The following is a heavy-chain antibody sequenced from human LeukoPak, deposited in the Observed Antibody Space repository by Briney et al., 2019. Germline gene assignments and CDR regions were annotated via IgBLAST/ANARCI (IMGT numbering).Heavy chain of an antibody. V-gene: IGHV1-18*04. J-gene: IGHJ6*02. CDR1: GYTFTGYY. CDR2: ISAYNGNT. D-gene: IGHD6-19*01. CDR3: ARVVVSGWSHYYYGMDV. Sequence: GASVKVSCKASGYTFTGYYMHWVRQAPGQGLEWMGWISAYNGNTNYAQKLQGRVTMTTDTSTSTAYMELRSLRSDDTAVYYCARVVVSGWSHYYYGMDVWGQGTTVTVSS.